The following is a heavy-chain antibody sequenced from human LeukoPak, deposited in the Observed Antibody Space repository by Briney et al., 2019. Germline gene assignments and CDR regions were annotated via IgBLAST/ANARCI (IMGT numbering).Heavy chain of an antibody. CDR1: GGSISSYY. CDR2: IYTSGST. D-gene: IGHD3-10*01. J-gene: IGHJ5*02. Sequence: SETLSLTCTVSGGSISSYYWSWIRQPPGKGLEWIGYIYTSGSTNYNPSLKSRVTISVDTSKNQFSLKLSSVTAADTAVYYCARVGMVRGVILFDPWGQGTLVTVSS. CDR3: ARVGMVRGVILFDP. V-gene: IGHV4-4*09.